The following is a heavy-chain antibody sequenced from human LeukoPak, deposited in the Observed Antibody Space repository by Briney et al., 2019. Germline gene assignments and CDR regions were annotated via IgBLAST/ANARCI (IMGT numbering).Heavy chain of an antibody. J-gene: IGHJ4*02. CDR1: GGSISGSTYY. Sequence: SETLSLTCTVSGGSISGSTYYWGWIRQPPGKGLEWIGSIYYSGTTYYNPSLKSRVAISVDTSKNQFSLKLSSVTGADTAVYYRARRGTSHWPSEYWGQGTLVTVSS. CDR2: IYYSGTT. D-gene: IGHD2-2*01. CDR3: ARRGTSHWPSEY. V-gene: IGHV4-39*01.